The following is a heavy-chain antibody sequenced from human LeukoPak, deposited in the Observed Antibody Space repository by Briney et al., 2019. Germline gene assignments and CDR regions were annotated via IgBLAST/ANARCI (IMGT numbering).Heavy chain of an antibody. V-gene: IGHV3-7*01. J-gene: IGHJ5*01. CDR2: IKQDGSEK. CDR1: GIILSSHW. CDR3: AREFRSGYNSRWFDY. Sequence: GGSLRLSCAASGIILSSHWMSWVSQAPGKGLEWVANIKQDGSEKWYVDSVKGRFTISRDNAKNSLYLQMNSLRVEDTAVYYCAREFRSGYNSRWFDYWGQGTLVTVSS. D-gene: IGHD6-19*01.